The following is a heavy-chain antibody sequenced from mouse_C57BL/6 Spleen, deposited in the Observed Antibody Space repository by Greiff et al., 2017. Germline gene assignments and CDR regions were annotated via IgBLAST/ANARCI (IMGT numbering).Heavy chain of an antibody. D-gene: IGHD1-1*01. CDR1: GYTFTDYY. J-gene: IGHJ4*01. CDR2: INPNNGGT. Sequence: VQLQQSGPELVKPGASVKISCKASGYTFTDYYMNWVKQSHGKSLEWIGDINPNNGGTSYNQKFKGKATLTVDKSSSTAYMELRSLTSEDSAVYYCARRDYGIAMDDWGQGTSVTVSS. CDR3: ARRDYGIAMDD. V-gene: IGHV1-26*01.